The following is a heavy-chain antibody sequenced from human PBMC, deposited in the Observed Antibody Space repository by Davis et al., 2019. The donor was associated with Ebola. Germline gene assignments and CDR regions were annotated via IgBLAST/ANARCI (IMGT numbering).Heavy chain of an antibody. J-gene: IGHJ6*04. D-gene: IGHD2-2*01. Sequence: ASVKVSCKASGYTFTSYGISWVRQAPGQGLEWMGWISAYNGNTNYAQKLQGRVTMTTDTSTSTAYMELRSLRSDDTAVYYCARDPVVPAANYYYYYGMDVWGKGTTVTVSS. CDR2: ISAYNGNT. V-gene: IGHV1-18*04. CDR3: ARDPVVPAANYYYYYGMDV. CDR1: GYTFTSYG.